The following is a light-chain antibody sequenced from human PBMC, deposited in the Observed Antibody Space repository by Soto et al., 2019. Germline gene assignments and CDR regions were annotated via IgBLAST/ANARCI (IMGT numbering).Light chain of an antibody. CDR1: QTISSNN. V-gene: IGKV3-20*01. CDR2: GAS. CDR3: QQYGSSSS. Sequence: EIVLTQSPGTLSLSPGERATLSCRASQTISSNNLAWYQQKPGQAPRLLIYGASSRATGTPDRFSGSGSGTDFTLTITRLEPEDFAVFYCQQYGSSSSFGQGTTLEI. J-gene: IGKJ2*01.